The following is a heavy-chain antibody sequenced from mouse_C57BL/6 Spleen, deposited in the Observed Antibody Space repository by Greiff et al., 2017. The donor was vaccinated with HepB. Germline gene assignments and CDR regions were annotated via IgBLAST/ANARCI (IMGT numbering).Heavy chain of an antibody. D-gene: IGHD2-1*01. V-gene: IGHV2-6*03. CDR3: ARDLGGNSDAMDY. J-gene: IGHJ4*01. CDR2: IWSDGST. Sequence: VMLVESGPGLVAPSQSLSITCTVSGFSLTSYGVHWVRQPPGKGLEWLVVIWSDGSTTYNSALKCRVSISKDNSKSKVFLKMNSLQTDDTAMYYCARDLGGNSDAMDYWGQGTSVTVSS. CDR1: GFSLTSYG.